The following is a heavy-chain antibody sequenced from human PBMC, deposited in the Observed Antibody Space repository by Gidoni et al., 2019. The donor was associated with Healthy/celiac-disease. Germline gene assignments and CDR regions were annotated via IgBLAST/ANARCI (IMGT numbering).Heavy chain of an antibody. J-gene: IGHJ3*02. CDR2: ISSSSSYI. D-gene: IGHD3-3*01. Sequence: PVGSGGGLVQPGGSRGTSCAGLGIPFRSYSMNWVRQAPGKGLGWVSSISSSSSYIYYADSVKGRFTISRDNAKNSLYLQMNSLRAEDTAVYYCARERSGYQSDGDAFDIWGQGTMVTVSS. V-gene: IGHV3-21*01. CDR1: GIPFRSYS. CDR3: ARERSGYQSDGDAFDI.